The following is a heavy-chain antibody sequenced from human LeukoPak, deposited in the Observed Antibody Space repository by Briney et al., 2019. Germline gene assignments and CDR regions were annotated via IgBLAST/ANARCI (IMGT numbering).Heavy chain of an antibody. V-gene: IGHV4-39*01. CDR1: GASISSSPYY. J-gene: IGHJ4*02. D-gene: IGHD5-18*01. Sequence: SETLSLTCTVSGASISSSPYYWGWIRQPAGKGLEWIGSIYYSGSPYYNPSLKSRVTLSVDTSNNQLSLKVSSVTAADAAVYYCARRSGYTYGSVDFDYWGQGILVTVSS. CDR3: ARRSGYTYGSVDFDY. CDR2: IYYSGSP.